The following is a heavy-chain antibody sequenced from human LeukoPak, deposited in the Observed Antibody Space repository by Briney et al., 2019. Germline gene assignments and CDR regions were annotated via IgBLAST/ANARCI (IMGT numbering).Heavy chain of an antibody. J-gene: IGHJ4*02. V-gene: IGHV3-30*18. D-gene: IGHD4-17*01. CDR1: GFTFSTYG. Sequence: GRSLRLSCAASGFTFSTYGMHWVRQAPGKGLEWVAVISKDGRDKYSADSVKGRFTISRDNSKNTLYLQMNSLRAEDTAVYYCAKDRDYGASGYYFDYWGQGTLVTVSS. CDR2: ISKDGRDK. CDR3: AKDRDYGASGYYFDY.